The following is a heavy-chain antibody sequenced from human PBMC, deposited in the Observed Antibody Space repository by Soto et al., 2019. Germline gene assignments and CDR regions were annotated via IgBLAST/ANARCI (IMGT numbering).Heavy chain of an antibody. CDR1: GFTFSSYS. V-gene: IGHV3-21*01. D-gene: IGHD2-2*01. CDR2: ISSSSSYI. Sequence: GGSLRLSCAASGFTFSSYSMNWVRQAPGKGLEWVSSISSSSSYIYYADSVKGRFTISRDNAKNSLYLQMNSLRAEDTAVYYCARDGDCSSTSCYEQFDPWGQGTLVTVSS. CDR3: ARDGDCSSTSCYEQFDP. J-gene: IGHJ5*02.